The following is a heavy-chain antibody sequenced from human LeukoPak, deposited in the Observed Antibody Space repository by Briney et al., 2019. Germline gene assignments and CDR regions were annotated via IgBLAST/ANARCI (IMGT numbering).Heavy chain of an antibody. CDR1: GFTFSSYA. CDR2: ISGSGGST. V-gene: IGHV3-23*01. J-gene: IGHJ4*02. D-gene: IGHD3-3*01. CDR3: AKTPSDYDFWSGYLAYFDY. Sequence: GGPLRLSCAAPGFTFSSYAMSWVRQAPGKGLEWVSAISGSGGSTYYADSVKGRFTISRDNSKNTLYLQMNSLRAEDTAVYYCAKTPSDYDFWSGYLAYFDYWGQGTLVTVSS.